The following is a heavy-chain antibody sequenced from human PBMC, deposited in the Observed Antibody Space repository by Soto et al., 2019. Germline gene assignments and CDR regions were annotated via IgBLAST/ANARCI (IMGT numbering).Heavy chain of an antibody. V-gene: IGHV1-2*04. CDR2: INPNSGGT. D-gene: IGHD2-2*01. CDR3: ARAYCISTSCSGAPNWFDP. Sequence: ASVKVSCKASGYTFTDYYMHWVRQAPGQGLEWMGWINPNSGGTNYAQKFQGWVTMTRDTSISTAYMELSRLRSDDTAVYYCARAYCISTSCSGAPNWFDPWGQGTLVTVSS. CDR1: GYTFTDYY. J-gene: IGHJ5*02.